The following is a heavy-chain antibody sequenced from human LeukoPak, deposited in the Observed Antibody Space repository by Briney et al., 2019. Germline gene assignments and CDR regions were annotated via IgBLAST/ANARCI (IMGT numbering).Heavy chain of an antibody. CDR2: IYTSGST. CDR1: GGSISSGSYY. CDR3: ARRSWELLKYRAFDI. V-gene: IGHV4-61*02. Sequence: SETLSLTCTVSGGSISSGSYYWSWIRQPAGKGLEWIGRIYTSGSTYYNPSLKSRVTISVDTSKNQFSLKLSSVTAADTAVYYCARRSWELLKYRAFDIWGQGTMVTVSS. D-gene: IGHD1-26*01. J-gene: IGHJ3*02.